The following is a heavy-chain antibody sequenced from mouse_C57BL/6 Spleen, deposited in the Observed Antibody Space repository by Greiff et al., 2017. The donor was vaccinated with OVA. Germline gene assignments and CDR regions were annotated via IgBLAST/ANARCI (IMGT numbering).Heavy chain of an antibody. J-gene: IGHJ3*01. CDR3: TEGSPFAY. V-gene: IGHV1-15*01. CDR2: LDPETGGT. Sequence: QVQLQQSGAELVRPGASVTLSCKASGYTFTDYEMHWVKQTPVHGLEWIGALDPETGGTAYNQKFKGKAILTADKSSSTAYMELRSLTSDDSAVYYCTEGSPFAYWGQGTLVTVSA. CDR1: GYTFTDYE.